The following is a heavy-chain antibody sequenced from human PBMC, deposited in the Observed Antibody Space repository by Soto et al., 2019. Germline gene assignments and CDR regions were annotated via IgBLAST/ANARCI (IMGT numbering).Heavy chain of an antibody. Sequence: PGGSLRLSCAASGFTFSSYWMHWVRQAPGKGLVWVSRINSDGSSTSYADSVKGRFTISRDNAKNTLYLQMNSLRAEDTAVYYCARWPSRGYIFYYGMDVWGQGTTVTVSS. D-gene: IGHD6-13*01. V-gene: IGHV3-74*01. CDR3: ARWPSRGYIFYYGMDV. CDR1: GFTFSSYW. J-gene: IGHJ6*02. CDR2: INSDGSST.